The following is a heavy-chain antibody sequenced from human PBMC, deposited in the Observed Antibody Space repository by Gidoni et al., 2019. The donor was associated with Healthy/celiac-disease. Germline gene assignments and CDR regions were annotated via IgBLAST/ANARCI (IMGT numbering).Heavy chain of an antibody. V-gene: IGHV3-30-3*01. CDR2: ISYDGSNK. D-gene: IGHD2-2*01. CDR3: ARWNIVVVPAGKNYYGMDV. Sequence: QVQLVESGGGVVQPGRSLRLSCAASGLTFSSYAMHWVRQAPGKGLEWVAVISYDGSNKYYADSVKGRFTISRDNSKNTLYLQMNSLRAEDTAVYYCARWNIVVVPAGKNYYGMDVWGQGTTVTVSS. CDR1: GLTFSSYA. J-gene: IGHJ6*02.